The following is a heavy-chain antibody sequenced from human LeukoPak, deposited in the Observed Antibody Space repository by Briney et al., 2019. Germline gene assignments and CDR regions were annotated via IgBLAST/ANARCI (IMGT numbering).Heavy chain of an antibody. Sequence: GGSLRLSCAASGFTFSSYAMSWVRQAPGKGLEWVSTISGSGGSTYYADSVKGRFTISRHNSKNTLYLQMNSLRAEDTAVYYCARARGSYFDYWGQGTLVTVSS. D-gene: IGHD1-26*01. CDR3: ARARGSYFDY. CDR2: ISGSGGST. J-gene: IGHJ4*02. CDR1: GFTFSSYA. V-gene: IGHV3-23*01.